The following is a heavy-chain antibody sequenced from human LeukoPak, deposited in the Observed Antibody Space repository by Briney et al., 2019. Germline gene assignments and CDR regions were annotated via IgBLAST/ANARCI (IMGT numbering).Heavy chain of an antibody. D-gene: IGHD6-13*01. CDR2: INSDGSST. CDR1: GFTFSSYW. V-gene: IGHV3-74*01. CDR3: ARGGPIAAAGVYFDY. J-gene: IGHJ4*02. Sequence: GGSLRLSCAASGFTFSSYWMHWVRQAPGKGLVWVSRINSDGSSTSYADSVKGRFTISRDNAKNTLYLQMNSLRAEDTAVYYCARGGPIAAAGVYFDYWGQGNLVTVSS.